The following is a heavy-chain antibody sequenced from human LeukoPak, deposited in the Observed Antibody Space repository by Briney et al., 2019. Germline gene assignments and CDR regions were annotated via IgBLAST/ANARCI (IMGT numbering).Heavy chain of an antibody. CDR3: ASYNVGSSWYGN. J-gene: IGHJ4*02. CDR1: GGSISSYY. D-gene: IGHD6-13*01. V-gene: IGHV4-39*01. CDR2: IYYSGST. Sequence: SETLSLTCTVSGGSISSYYWSWIRQPPGKGLEWIGSIYYSGSTYYNPSLKSRVTISVDTSKNQFSLKLSSVTAADTAVYYCASYNVGSSWYGNWGQGTLVTVSS.